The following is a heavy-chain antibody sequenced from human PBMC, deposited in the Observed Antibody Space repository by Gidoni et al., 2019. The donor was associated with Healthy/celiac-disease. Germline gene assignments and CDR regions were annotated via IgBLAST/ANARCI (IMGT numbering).Heavy chain of an antibody. Sequence: EVQLLESGGGLVQPGGSLRLSCAASGFTFRSYAMSWVRQAPGKGLGCVSAISGSGGSTYYAASVKGRFTISRDNSKNTLYLQMNSLRAEDTAVYYCAKGGYCSSTSCYIYRESDWFDPWGQGTLVTVSS. CDR2: ISGSGGST. D-gene: IGHD2-2*02. CDR3: AKGGYCSSTSCYIYRESDWFDP. V-gene: IGHV3-23*01. J-gene: IGHJ5*02. CDR1: GFTFRSYA.